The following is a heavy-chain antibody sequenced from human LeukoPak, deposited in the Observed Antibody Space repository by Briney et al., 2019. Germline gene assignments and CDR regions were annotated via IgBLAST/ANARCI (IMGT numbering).Heavy chain of an antibody. CDR2: ISARGGTT. CDR1: GFTFNSYA. J-gene: IGHJ6*03. V-gene: IGHV3-23*01. CDR3: AKSAVVSAYYYYYMDV. D-gene: IGHD2-21*02. Sequence: GGSLRLSCAASGFTFNSYAMSWVRQAPGKGLEWVSAISARGGTTYYADSVKGRFTISRDNSKNTLYLQMNSLRAEDTAVYYCAKSAVVSAYYYYYMDVWGKGTTVTVSS.